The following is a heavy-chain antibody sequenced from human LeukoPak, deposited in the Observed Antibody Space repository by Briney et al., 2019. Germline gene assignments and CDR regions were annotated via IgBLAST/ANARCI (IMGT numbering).Heavy chain of an antibody. J-gene: IGHJ4*02. V-gene: IGHV4-59*01. CDR3: ARLSSSFGSDFDY. Sequence: SETLSLTCTVSGGSISSYYWSWIRQPPGKRLEWIGYIYYSGSTNYNPSLKSRVTISVDTSKNQFSLKLSSVTAADTAVYYCARLSSSFGSDFDYWGQGTLVTVSS. CDR2: IYYSGST. D-gene: IGHD6-6*01. CDR1: GGSISSYY.